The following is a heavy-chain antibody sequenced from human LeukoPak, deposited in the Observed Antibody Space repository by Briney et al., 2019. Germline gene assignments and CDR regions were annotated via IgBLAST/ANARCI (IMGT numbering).Heavy chain of an antibody. CDR3: ARGSRFGELLIGNWFDP. CDR2: IIPIFGTA. Sequence: SVKVSCKASGGTFSSYAISWVRQAPGQGLEWMGGIIPIFGTANYAQKFQGRVTITADESTSTAYMGLSSLRSEDTAVYYCARGSRFGELLIGNWFDPWGQGTLVTVSS. V-gene: IGHV1-69*01. D-gene: IGHD3-10*01. J-gene: IGHJ5*02. CDR1: GGTFSSYA.